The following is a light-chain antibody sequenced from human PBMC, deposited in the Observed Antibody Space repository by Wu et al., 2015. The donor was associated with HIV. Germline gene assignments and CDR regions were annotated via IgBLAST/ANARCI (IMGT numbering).Light chain of an antibody. V-gene: IGKV1-9*01. CDR3: QQLNSYPLT. J-gene: IGKJ4*01. CDR1: QGIGSY. Sequence: DSQLTQSPSFLSASIGARVTITCRASQGIGSYLAWYQQKPGKVPKLLIYAASTLQSGVPSRFSGSGSGTDFTLTISSLQPEDFATYYCQQLNSYPLTFGGGTKVEIK. CDR2: AAS.